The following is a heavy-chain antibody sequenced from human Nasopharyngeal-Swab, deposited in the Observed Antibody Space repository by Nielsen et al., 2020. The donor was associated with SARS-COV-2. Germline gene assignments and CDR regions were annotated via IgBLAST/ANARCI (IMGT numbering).Heavy chain of an antibody. D-gene: IGHD6-19*01. V-gene: IGHV4-30-4*01. J-gene: IGHJ6*03. CDR2: IYYNGST. Sequence: WIRQPPGKGLEWIGYIYYNGSTYYNPSLKSRVTISVDTSKNQFSLKLSSVTAADTAVYYCARVLGEQWLVNYYYYMDVWGKGTTVTVSS. CDR3: ARVLGEQWLVNYYYYMDV.